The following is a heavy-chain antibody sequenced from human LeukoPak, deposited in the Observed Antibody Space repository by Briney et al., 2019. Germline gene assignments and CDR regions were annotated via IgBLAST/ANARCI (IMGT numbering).Heavy chain of an antibody. CDR2: IYSDNT. CDR3: AREGKRITMLRGVITPRGYYYMDV. J-gene: IGHJ6*03. V-gene: IGHV3-53*01. D-gene: IGHD3-10*01. Sequence: PGGSLRLSCTVSGFTVSSNSMSWVRQAPGKGLEWVSFIYSDNTHYSDSVKGRFTISRDNSKNTLYLQMNSLKNEDTAVYYCAREGKRITMLRGVITPRGYYYMDVWGKGTTVTVSS. CDR1: GFTVSSNS.